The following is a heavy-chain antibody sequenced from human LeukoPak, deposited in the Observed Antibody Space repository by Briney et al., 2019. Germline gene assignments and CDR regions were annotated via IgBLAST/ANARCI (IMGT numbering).Heavy chain of an antibody. D-gene: IGHD2-21*02. CDR2: IYPGDSDT. Sequence: GASLKISFKGSGYSFTSYWIGWVRPMPGKGLAWMGIIYPGDSDTRYSPSFQGQVTISADKSITTAYLQWSSLKASDTAMYYCARPANCGGDCYPHDAFDIWGQGTMVTVSS. J-gene: IGHJ3*02. V-gene: IGHV5-51*01. CDR1: GYSFTSYW. CDR3: ARPANCGGDCYPHDAFDI.